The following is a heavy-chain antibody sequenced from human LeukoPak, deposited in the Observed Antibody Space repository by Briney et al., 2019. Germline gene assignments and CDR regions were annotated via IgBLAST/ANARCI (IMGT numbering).Heavy chain of an antibody. J-gene: IGHJ4*02. D-gene: IGHD3-3*01. CDR2: IYYSGST. V-gene: IGHV4-61*01. Sequence: PSETLSLTCAVSGGSISSGSYYWSWIRQPPGKGLEWIGYIYYSGSTNYNPSLKSRVTISVDTSKNQFSLKLSSVTAADTAVYYCARGIGYYDFWSGYYYFDYWGQGTLVTVSS. CDR1: GGSISSGSYY. CDR3: ARGIGYYDFWSGYYYFDY.